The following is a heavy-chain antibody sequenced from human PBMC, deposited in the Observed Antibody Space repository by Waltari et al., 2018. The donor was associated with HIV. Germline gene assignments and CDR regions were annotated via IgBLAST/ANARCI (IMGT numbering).Heavy chain of an antibody. CDR1: GYIFTKSL. J-gene: IGHJ4*02. V-gene: IGHV5-51*03. CDR3: ARRIIGYFDS. D-gene: IGHD1-20*01. CDR2: IYPSDSDT. Sequence: EVQLVQSGPEVKKPGESLKISCEAAGYIFTKSLIAWVRQMPGKGLEWVGIIYPSDSDTRYSPSFQGQVTISADKSIRTAYLQWSSLKASDTAIYYCARRIIGYFDSWGQGTLVTVSS.